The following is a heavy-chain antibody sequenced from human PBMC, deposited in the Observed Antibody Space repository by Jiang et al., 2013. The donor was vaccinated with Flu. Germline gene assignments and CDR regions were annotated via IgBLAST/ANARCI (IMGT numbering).Heavy chain of an antibody. CDR2: IDWDGDD. CDR3: ARTSYGDYGGYDFDY. J-gene: IGHJ4*02. D-gene: IGHD4-17*01. V-gene: IGHV2-70*01. CDR1: GFSLSTSGLC. Sequence: KPTQTLTLACTFSGFSLSTSGLCVSWIRQPPGKALEWLALIDWDGDDYYSTSLKARLTISKDTSKNQVVLTMTSVDPVDTATYYCARTSYGDYGGYDFDYWGQGTLVTVSS.